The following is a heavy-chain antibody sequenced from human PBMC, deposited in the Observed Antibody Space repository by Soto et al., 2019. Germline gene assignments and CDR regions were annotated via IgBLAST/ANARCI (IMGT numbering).Heavy chain of an antibody. Sequence: EVQLVESGGGLVQPGRFLRLSCAASGFTFDDFAMDWVRRVPGKGLEWVSSITWNSNVIGYADSVKGRVTISRDNAKNSLYLQMNSLRPEDTAFYYCTRGGPDAFCGGGRCYFDYWGQGTLVTVSS. D-gene: IGHD2-15*01. CDR3: TRGGPDAFCGGGRCYFDY. CDR2: ITWNSNVI. J-gene: IGHJ4*02. CDR1: GFTFDDFA. V-gene: IGHV3-9*01.